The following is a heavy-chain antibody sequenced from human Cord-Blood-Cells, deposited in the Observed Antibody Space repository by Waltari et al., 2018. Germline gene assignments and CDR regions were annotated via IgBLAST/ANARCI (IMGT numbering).Heavy chain of an antibody. D-gene: IGHD6-13*01. V-gene: IGHV1-2*02. CDR3: ARVKPPAAGTAFDI. J-gene: IGHJ3*02. CDR1: GYTFTGYY. CDR2: INPNSGGT. Sequence: QVQLVQSGAEVTKPGASVKVSCTASGYTFTGYYMPWVRQAPGQGLEWMGWINPNSGGTNYAQKFQDRVTMTRDTSISTAYMELSRLRSDDTAVYYCARVKPPAAGTAFDIWGQGTMVTVSS.